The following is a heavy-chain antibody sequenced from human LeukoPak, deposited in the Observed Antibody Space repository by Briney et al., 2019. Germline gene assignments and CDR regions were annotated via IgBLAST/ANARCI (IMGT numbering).Heavy chain of an antibody. CDR1: GFAFSSYG. Sequence: GGSLRLSCAASGFAFSSYGMNWVRQAPGKGLEWVSYISSTSNTIYYADSVKGRFTISRDNAKNSLYLQMNSLRAEDTAVYYCARDSYGLSNDGSWDYWGQGTLVTVSS. CDR2: ISSTSNTI. V-gene: IGHV3-48*04. CDR3: ARDSYGLSNDGSWDY. D-gene: IGHD3-22*01. J-gene: IGHJ4*02.